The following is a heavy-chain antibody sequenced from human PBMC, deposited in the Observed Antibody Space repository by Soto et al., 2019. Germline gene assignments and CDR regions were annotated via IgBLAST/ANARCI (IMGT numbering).Heavy chain of an antibody. Sequence: EVQLVESGGGLVQPGRSLRLSCAASGFTFDDYAMHWVRQAPGKGLEWVSGISWNSGSIGYADSVKGRFTISRDNAKNSLYLQMNSLRAEDTALYYCANSFSVVGIQFDYWGQGTLVTVSS. J-gene: IGHJ4*02. CDR2: ISWNSGSI. V-gene: IGHV3-9*01. CDR3: ANSFSVVGIQFDY. D-gene: IGHD1-26*01. CDR1: GFTFDDYA.